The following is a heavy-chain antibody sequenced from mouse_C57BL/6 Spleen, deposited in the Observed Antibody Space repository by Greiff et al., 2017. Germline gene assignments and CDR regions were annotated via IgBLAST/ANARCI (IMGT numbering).Heavy chain of an antibody. CDR3: ASSYRYYAMDY. V-gene: IGHV1-55*01. D-gene: IGHD2-14*01. J-gene: IGHJ4*01. Sequence: QVQLKQPGAELVKPGASVKMSCKASGYTFTSYWITWVKQRPGQGLEWIGVIYPGSGSTNYNEKFKSKATLTVDTSSSTAYMQLSSLTSEDSAVYYCASSYRYYAMDYWGQGTSVTVSS. CDR2: IYPGSGST. CDR1: GYTFTSYW.